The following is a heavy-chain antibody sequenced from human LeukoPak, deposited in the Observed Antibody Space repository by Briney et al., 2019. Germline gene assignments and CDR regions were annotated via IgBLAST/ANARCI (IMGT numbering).Heavy chain of an antibody. CDR1: GGSINSYY. V-gene: IGHV4-59*01. D-gene: IGHD5-12*01. CDR3: ARTVSGYYFNA. J-gene: IGHJ5*02. Sequence: PSETLSLTCTVSGGSINSYYWSWIRQPPGKGLEWIGYVAYSGSTNYNPSLKSRVTISLDKCKNKFSLKLRSVNAGDTAVYYCARTVSGYYFNAWGPGTLVTVSS. CDR2: VAYSGST.